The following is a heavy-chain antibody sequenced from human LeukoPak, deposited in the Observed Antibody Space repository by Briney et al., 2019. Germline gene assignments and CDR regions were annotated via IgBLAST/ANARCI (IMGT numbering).Heavy chain of an antibody. J-gene: IGHJ4*02. D-gene: IGHD3-10*01. CDR1: GFTFSSYW. CDR2: IKQDGSEK. CDR3: ARDRSGINY. Sequence: GGSLRLSRAASGFTFSSYWMTWVRQAPGKGLEWVANIKQDGSEKYYVDSVKGRFTISRDNAKNSLYLQMNSLRVEDTAVYYCARDRSGINYWGQGTLVTVSS. V-gene: IGHV3-7*01.